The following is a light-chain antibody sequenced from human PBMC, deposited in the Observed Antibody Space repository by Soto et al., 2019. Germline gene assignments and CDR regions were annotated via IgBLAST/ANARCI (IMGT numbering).Light chain of an antibody. V-gene: IGKV1-39*01. CDR2: AAS. CDR1: QSISNF. Sequence: DIQMTQSPSSLSASVGVRVTITCRASQSISNFLNWYQQKPGKAPKLLIYAASSLRSGVTSRFSGSGSGTDFTLTISSLQREDFATYVCQQSYSSPWTFGQGTKVEIK. CDR3: QQSYSSPWT. J-gene: IGKJ1*01.